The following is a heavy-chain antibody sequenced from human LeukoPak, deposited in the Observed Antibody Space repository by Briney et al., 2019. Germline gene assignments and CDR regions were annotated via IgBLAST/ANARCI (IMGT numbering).Heavy chain of an antibody. V-gene: IGHV4-34*01. Sequence: SETLSLTCAVYGGSFSGYYWSWIRQPPGKGLEWIGEINHSGSTNYNPSLKSRVTISVDTSKNQFSLKLSSVTAADTAVYYCARGLVSYGYHFDYWGKGPLVTVSS. CDR3: ARGLVSYGYHFDY. CDR1: GGSFSGYY. J-gene: IGHJ4*02. CDR2: INHSGST. D-gene: IGHD5-18*01.